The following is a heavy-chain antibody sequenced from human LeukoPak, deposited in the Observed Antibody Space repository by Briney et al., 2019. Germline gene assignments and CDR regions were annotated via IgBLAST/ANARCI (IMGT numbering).Heavy chain of an antibody. Sequence: GGAPRLSCAASGNTFSNAWMSWGRPAPGKGPEWVGRIKNKTDGATIDYAAPVKGRFTISRDDSKNTLYLQMNSLRTEDTAVYYCTTSGYSSGWPPASYFDLWGRGTLVTVSS. J-gene: IGHJ2*01. D-gene: IGHD6-19*01. CDR2: IKNKTDGATI. CDR3: TTSGYSSGWPPASYFDL. CDR1: GNTFSNAW. V-gene: IGHV3-15*01.